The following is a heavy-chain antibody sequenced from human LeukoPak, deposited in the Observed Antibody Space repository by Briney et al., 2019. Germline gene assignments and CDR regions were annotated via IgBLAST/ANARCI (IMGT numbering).Heavy chain of an antibody. CDR2: ISYDGSNK. D-gene: IGHD3-10*01. CDR3: AKDRSGSYSTYFDY. J-gene: IGHJ4*02. V-gene: IGHV3-30*18. CDR1: GFTFSGHG. Sequence: GGSLRLSCAASGFTFSGHGMHWVRQAPGKGLARVAVISYDGSNKDYTDSVKGRFTISRDNSKNMLYLQMNSLRVEDTAVYYCAKDRSGSYSTYFDYWGQGTLVTVSS.